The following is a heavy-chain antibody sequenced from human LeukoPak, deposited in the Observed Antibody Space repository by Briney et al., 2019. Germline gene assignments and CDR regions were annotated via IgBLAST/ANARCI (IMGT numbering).Heavy chain of an antibody. J-gene: IGHJ4*02. D-gene: IGHD4-11*01. CDR3: ARDRADYSNPVYFDY. CDR1: GGTFSSYA. V-gene: IGHV1-69*04. Sequence: ASVKVSCKASGGTFSSYAISWERQAPGQGLEWMGRIIPIFGIANYAQKFQGRVTITADKSTSTAYMELSSLRSEDTAVYYCARDRADYSNPVYFDYWGQGTLVTVSS. CDR2: IIPIFGIA.